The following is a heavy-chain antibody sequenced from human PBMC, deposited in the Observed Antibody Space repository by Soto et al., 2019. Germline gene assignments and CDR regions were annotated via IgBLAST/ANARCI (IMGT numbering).Heavy chain of an antibody. J-gene: IGHJ4*02. Sequence: QVQLVESGGGVVQPGRSLRLSCAASGFTFSSYGMHWVRQAPGKGLEWLAVISYDGSNKYYADSVKGRFTISRDNSKNTLYLQMNSLRAEDTAVYYCAKAQPDYATVTTAISYWGQGTLVTVSS. D-gene: IGHD4-17*01. V-gene: IGHV3-30*18. CDR3: AKAQPDYATVTTAISY. CDR1: GFTFSSYG. CDR2: ISYDGSNK.